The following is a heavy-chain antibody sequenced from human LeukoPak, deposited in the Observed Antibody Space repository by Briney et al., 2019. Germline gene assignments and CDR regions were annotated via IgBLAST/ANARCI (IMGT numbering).Heavy chain of an antibody. J-gene: IGHJ4*02. V-gene: IGHV1-69*06. D-gene: IGHD2-2*01. CDR3: ARHPRNVYCSSTSCYAGYYFDY. CDR1: GGTFNNYA. CDR2: IIPIFGTA. Sequence: SVTVSYKASGGTFNNYAISWVRQAPGKGLAWMGGIIPIFGTANYPQKFQGRVTITADKSTSTAYMELSSLRSEDTAVYYCARHPRNVYCSSTSCYAGYYFDYWGQGTLVTVSS.